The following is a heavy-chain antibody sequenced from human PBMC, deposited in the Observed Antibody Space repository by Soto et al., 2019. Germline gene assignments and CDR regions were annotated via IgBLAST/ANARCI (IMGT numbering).Heavy chain of an antibody. CDR1: GGSISSSSYY. D-gene: IGHD6-6*01. J-gene: IGHJ4*02. CDR2: IYYSGST. CDR3: ARTIAAPFDY. Sequence: SETLSLTCTVSGGSISSSSYYWGWIRQPPGKGLEWIGSIYYSGSTYYNPSLKSRVTISVDTSKNQFSLKLSSVTAADTAVYYCARTIAAPFDYWGQGTLVTVSS. V-gene: IGHV4-39*01.